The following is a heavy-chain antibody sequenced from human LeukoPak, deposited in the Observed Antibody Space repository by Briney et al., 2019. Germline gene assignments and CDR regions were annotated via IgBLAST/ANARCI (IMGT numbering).Heavy chain of an antibody. D-gene: IGHD3-22*01. CDR2: ISGSGSST. CDR3: AKHTYYYDSSPFDY. V-gene: IGHV3-23*01. CDR1: GFTFTTYA. J-gene: IGHJ4*02. Sequence: PGGSLRLSCSASGFTFTTYAMSWVRQAPGKGLEWVSAISGSGSSTYYADSVKGRFTISRDNSKNTLFLQMNSLRAEDTAVYYCAKHTYYYDSSPFDYWGQGALVTVSS.